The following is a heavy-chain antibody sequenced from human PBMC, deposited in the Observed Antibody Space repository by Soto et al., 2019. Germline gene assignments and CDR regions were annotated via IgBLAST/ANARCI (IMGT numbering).Heavy chain of an antibody. Sequence: VQLVESGGGLVQPGGSLRLSCAASGFTFSSYDMHWVRQATGKGLEWVSAIGTAGDTYYPGSVKGRFTISRENAKNSLYLQMNSLRAGDTAVYYCARGRGGYPPYYYNYMDVWGKGTTVTVSS. V-gene: IGHV3-13*01. CDR1: GFTFSSYD. D-gene: IGHD3-22*01. CDR2: IGTAGDT. CDR3: ARGRGGYPPYYYNYMDV. J-gene: IGHJ6*03.